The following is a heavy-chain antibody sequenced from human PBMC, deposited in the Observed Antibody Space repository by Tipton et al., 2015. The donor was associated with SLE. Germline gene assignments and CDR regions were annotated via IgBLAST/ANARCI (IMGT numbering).Heavy chain of an antibody. CDR3: ARGGGAVIISIACWFFDV. CDR2: VSGYNGNT. CDR1: GYTFDDNG. V-gene: IGHV1-18*04. D-gene: IGHD2-21*01. J-gene: IGHJ2*01. Sequence: QLVQSGAEVEKPGASVKVSCKASGYTFDDNGISWVRQAPGEGLEWMGWVSGYNGNTHYAQNFQGRVSMTTDTSTSTAYMELRSLTSGDTAVYYCARGGGAVIISIACWFFDVWGPGTLVTVSS.